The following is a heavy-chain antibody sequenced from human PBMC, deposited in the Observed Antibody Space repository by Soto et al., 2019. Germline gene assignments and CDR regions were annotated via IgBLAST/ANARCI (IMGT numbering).Heavy chain of an antibody. CDR2: TYHSGTT. Sequence: QVQLQESGPGLVQPSGTLSLTCAVSGDSINNSHWWSWVRQTPGKGLELIGETYHSGTTNYNPSLKTRVTISIDKSKNQFALKMNSVTAADTAVYYCAREVNSSTARGPNWFDPWGQGTLVTVSS. J-gene: IGHJ5*02. V-gene: IGHV4-4*02. CDR3: AREVNSSTARGPNWFDP. D-gene: IGHD6-13*01. CDR1: GDSINNSHW.